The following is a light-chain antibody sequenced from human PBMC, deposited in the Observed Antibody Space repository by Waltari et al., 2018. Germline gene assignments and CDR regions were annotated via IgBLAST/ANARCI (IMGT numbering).Light chain of an antibody. Sequence: SYVLTQPPSESVAPGQDATITCGGNNIGRKTVHWYQQKPGQAPVLVVDDDSDRASGIPGRLPGSKSGDTATLTIGRVEAGDEADYSCQVWDGGRVVFGGGTKLTVL. CDR1: NIGRKT. J-gene: IGLJ2*01. CDR3: QVWDGGRVV. CDR2: DDS. V-gene: IGLV3-21*02.